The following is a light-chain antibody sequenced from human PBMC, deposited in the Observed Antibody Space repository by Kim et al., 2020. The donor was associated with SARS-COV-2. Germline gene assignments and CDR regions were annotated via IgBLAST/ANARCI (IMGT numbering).Light chain of an antibody. V-gene: IGKV1-27*01. Sequence: ASVGDRVTITWRASQGISNSLAWYQQKPGKGPKVLIYDASTLQSGVPSRFSGSGSGTDFTLTISSLQPEDVATYYCQKYNSAPWTLGQGTKVDIK. J-gene: IGKJ1*01. CDR2: DAS. CDR1: QGISNS. CDR3: QKYNSAPWT.